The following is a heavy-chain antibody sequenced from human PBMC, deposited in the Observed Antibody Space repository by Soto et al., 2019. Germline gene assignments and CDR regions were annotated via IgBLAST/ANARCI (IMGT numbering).Heavy chain of an antibody. CDR3: ARDYRGYGDYFIDY. CDR2: ISAYNGNT. Sequence: GASEKVSCKASGYTFTSYGISWVRQAPGQGLEWMGWISAYNGNTNYAQKLQGRVTMTTDTSTSTAYMELRSLRPDDTAVYYCARDYRGYGDYFIDYWGQGTLVTAPQ. J-gene: IGHJ4*02. CDR1: GYTFTSYG. D-gene: IGHD4-17*01. V-gene: IGHV1-18*01.